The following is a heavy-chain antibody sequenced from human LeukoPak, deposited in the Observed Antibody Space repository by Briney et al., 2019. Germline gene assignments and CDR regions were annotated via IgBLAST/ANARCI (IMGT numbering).Heavy chain of an antibody. CDR2: IYYSGST. V-gene: IGHV4-39*01. J-gene: IGHJ4*02. CDR3: ARHADVRYFDWNYFDY. CDR1: GGSISSSSYY. Sequence: SETLSLTCTVSGGSISSSSYYWGRIRQPPGKGLEWIGSIYYSGSTYYNPSLKSRVTISVDTSKNQFSLKLSSVTAADTAVYYCARHADVRYFDWNYFDYWGQGTLVTVSS. D-gene: IGHD3-9*01.